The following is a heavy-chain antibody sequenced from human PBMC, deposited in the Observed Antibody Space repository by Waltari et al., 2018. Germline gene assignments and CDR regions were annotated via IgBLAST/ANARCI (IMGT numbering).Heavy chain of an antibody. CDR1: DFAISSGYY. D-gene: IGHD3-10*01. V-gene: IGHV4-38-2*01. Sequence: QVQLQESGPGLVKPSETLSLTCVVSDFAISSGYYWGWIRQPPGKGLEWIGSIYHSGGTYYNPSLKSRVTISVDTSKNHFSLKLNSVTAADTAVYYCARGPLIYYDSGASAFDIWGQGTMVTVSS. CDR2: IYHSGGT. J-gene: IGHJ3*02. CDR3: ARGPLIYYDSGASAFDI.